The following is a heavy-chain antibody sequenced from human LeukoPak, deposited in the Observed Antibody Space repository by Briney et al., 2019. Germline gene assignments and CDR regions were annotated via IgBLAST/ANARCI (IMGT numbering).Heavy chain of an antibody. CDR1: GFTFSNAW. CDR3: TTDEVRYSSSWPLTYGMDV. Sequence: GGSLRLSCAASGFTFSNAWMNWVRQAPGKGLEWVGRIKSKTDGGTTDYAAPVKGRFTISRDDSKNTLYLQMNSLKTEDTAVYYCTTDEVRYSSSWPLTYGMDVWGQGTTVTVSS. CDR2: IKSKTDGGTT. J-gene: IGHJ6*02. V-gene: IGHV3-15*01. D-gene: IGHD6-13*01.